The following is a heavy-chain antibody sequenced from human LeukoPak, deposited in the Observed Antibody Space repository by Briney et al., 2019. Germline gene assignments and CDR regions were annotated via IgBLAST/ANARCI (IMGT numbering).Heavy chain of an antibody. D-gene: IGHD3-10*01. V-gene: IGHV3-23*01. CDR3: AKGRGVRPGSSVH. J-gene: IGHJ4*02. CDR2: ISDSDDST. Sequence: GGSLRLSCAASGFTFSSYAMSWVRQAPGKGLEWVSAISDSDDSTYYADSVKGRFTISRDNSKNTLYLQMNSLRAEDTAVYYCAKGRGVRPGSSVHWGQGTLVTLSS. CDR1: GFTFSSYA.